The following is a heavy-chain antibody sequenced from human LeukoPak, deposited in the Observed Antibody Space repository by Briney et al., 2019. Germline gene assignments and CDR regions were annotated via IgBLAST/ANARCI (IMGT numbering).Heavy chain of an antibody. J-gene: IGHJ5*02. Sequence: GESLKISCAASGFTFSSYSMNWVRQAPGKGLEWVSSISSSSSYIYYADSVKGRFTISRDNAKNSLYLQMNSLRAEDTAVYYCARSPTLYNWFDPWGQGTLVTVSS. CDR3: ARSPTLYNWFDP. V-gene: IGHV3-21*01. CDR1: GFTFSSYS. CDR2: ISSSSSYI.